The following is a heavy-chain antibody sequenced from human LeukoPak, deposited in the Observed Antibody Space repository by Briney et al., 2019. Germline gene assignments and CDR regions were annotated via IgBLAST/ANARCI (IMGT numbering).Heavy chain of an antibody. CDR1: GFTFSSYE. D-gene: IGHD1-1*01. CDR2: ICASGDNT. CDR3: AKVVGTGTTPTDY. Sequence: GESLRLSCAASGFTFSSYEMNWVRQAPGKGLVWVAVICASGDNTDYADSVKGRFTISRDNSKNTLSLQMNSLRVEDTAVYYCAKVVGTGTTPTDYWGQGTLVTVSA. J-gene: IGHJ4*02. V-gene: IGHV3-23*01.